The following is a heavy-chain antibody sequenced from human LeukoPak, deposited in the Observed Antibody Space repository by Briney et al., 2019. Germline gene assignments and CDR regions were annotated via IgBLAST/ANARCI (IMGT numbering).Heavy chain of an antibody. CDR3: ARGGVLGSSTVTYFDY. J-gene: IGHJ4*02. CDR1: GFTFSSYA. V-gene: IGHV4-59*12. CDR2: IYYSGST. D-gene: IGHD4-17*01. Sequence: PGGSLRLSCAASGFTFSSYAMSWVRQAPGKGLEWIGYIYYSGSTNYNPSLKSRVTISVDTSKNQFSLKLSSVTAADTAVYYCARGGVLGSSTVTYFDYWGQGTLVTVSS.